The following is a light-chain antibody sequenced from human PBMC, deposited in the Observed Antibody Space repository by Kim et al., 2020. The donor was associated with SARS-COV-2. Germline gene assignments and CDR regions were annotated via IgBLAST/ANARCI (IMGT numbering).Light chain of an antibody. J-gene: IGLJ3*02. Sequence: QSVLTQPPSASGTPGQTVTISCSGSSTNIGSNTVNWYQQHPGTAPKLLIFSNIQRPPGVPDRFSGSKSATSASLAISGRQPADEADDYYAAWDAGLNAPVFGGGTKLTVL. CDR3: AAWDAGLNAPV. V-gene: IGLV1-44*01. CDR1: STNIGSNT. CDR2: SNI.